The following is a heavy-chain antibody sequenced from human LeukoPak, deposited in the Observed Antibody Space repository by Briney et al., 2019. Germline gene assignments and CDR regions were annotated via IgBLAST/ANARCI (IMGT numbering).Heavy chain of an antibody. Sequence: SETLSLTCTVSGGSISSSSYYWGWIRQPPGKGLEWIGSIYYSGSTYYNPSLKSRVTISVDTSKNQFSLKLSPVTAADTAVYYCASWALLGYCSGGSCLLRGAFDIWGQGTMVTVSS. CDR3: ASWALLGYCSGGSCLLRGAFDI. CDR1: GGSISSSSYY. CDR2: IYYSGST. J-gene: IGHJ3*02. D-gene: IGHD2-15*01. V-gene: IGHV4-39*01.